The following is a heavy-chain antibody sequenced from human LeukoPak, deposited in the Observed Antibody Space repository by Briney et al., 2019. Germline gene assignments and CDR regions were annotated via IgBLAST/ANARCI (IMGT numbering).Heavy chain of an antibody. D-gene: IGHD5-12*01. CDR1: GFTFSNAW. V-gene: IGHV3-15*01. J-gene: IGHJ4*02. CDR3: STALSGYEGLWDY. Sequence: GGSLRLSCAASGFTFSNAWITWGRQAPGKGLEWVGRIKSKTDGGTTDYAAPVKGRFTISRDDSKNTRYLQMNSLKTADTAVYYCSTALSGYEGLWDYWGQGALVTVSS. CDR2: IKSKTDGGTT.